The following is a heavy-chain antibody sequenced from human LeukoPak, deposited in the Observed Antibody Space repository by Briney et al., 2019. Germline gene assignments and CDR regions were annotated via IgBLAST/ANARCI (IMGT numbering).Heavy chain of an antibody. CDR2: IKSKTDRGTI. Sequence: GGSLRLSCAASGFTFSNAWMTWVRQAPGKGLEWVGRIKSKTDRGTIDYAAPVKGRFTISRDDSKNTLDLQMNSLKTEDTAVYYCTTDAATIAAAGTGPYWGQGTLVTVSS. CDR3: TTDAATIAAAGTGPY. CDR1: GFTFSNAW. V-gene: IGHV3-15*01. J-gene: IGHJ4*02. D-gene: IGHD6-13*01.